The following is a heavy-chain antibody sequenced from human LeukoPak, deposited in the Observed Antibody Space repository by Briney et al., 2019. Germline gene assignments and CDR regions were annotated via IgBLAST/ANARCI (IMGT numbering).Heavy chain of an antibody. CDR1: GDSISSYY. V-gene: IGHV4-59*01. J-gene: IGHJ5*02. Sequence: SETLSLTCTVPGDSISSYYWSWIRQPPGKGLEWIGYIYYSGSTNYNPSLKSRVTISVDTSRNQFSLKLRSVTAADTAVYYCARVLLRAGNWFDPWGQGTLVTVSS. D-gene: IGHD2-8*02. CDR3: ARVLLRAGNWFDP. CDR2: IYYSGST.